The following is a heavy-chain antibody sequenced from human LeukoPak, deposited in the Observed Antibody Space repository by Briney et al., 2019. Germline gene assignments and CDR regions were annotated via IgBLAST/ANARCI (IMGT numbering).Heavy chain of an antibody. J-gene: IGHJ4*02. CDR3: ARHLPLLRLGEFGY. D-gene: IGHD3-16*01. V-gene: IGHV4-59*08. CDR1: GGSMSSYY. Sequence: KIWETLSLTCTVSGGSMSSYYWSWIRQPPRKGLEWIGHIYYSGSTNYNPSLKSRVTISVDTSKNQFSLKLSSVTAADTAVYYCARHLPLLRLGEFGYWGQGTLVTVSS. CDR2: IYYSGST.